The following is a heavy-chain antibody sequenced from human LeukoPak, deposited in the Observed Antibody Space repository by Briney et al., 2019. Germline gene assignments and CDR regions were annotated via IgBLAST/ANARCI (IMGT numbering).Heavy chain of an antibody. D-gene: IGHD6-13*01. Sequence: PSETLSLTCTVSGYSISSGYYWGWIRQPAGKGLEWIGRIYTSGSTNYNPSLKSRVTISVDTSKNQFSLKLSSVTAADTAVYYCAREYSTLGDYFDYWGQGTLVTVSS. CDR3: AREYSTLGDYFDY. CDR2: IYTSGST. CDR1: GYSISSGYY. V-gene: IGHV4-61*02. J-gene: IGHJ4*02.